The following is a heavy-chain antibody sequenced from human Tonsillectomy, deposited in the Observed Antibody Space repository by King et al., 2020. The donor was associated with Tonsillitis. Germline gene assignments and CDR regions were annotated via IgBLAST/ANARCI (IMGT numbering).Heavy chain of an antibody. CDR3: SRDRYYYDGSGSFLY. V-gene: IGHV3-49*03. Sequence: VQLVESGGGLVQPGRSLRLSCTASGFTFGDYAMSWFRQAPGEGLEWVGFIRSKTYGGTTEYAASVKGRFTISREDSKSIAYLQMNSLKTEDTAVYYCSRDRYYYDGSGSFLYWGQGTLVTVSS. CDR1: GFTFGDYA. D-gene: IGHD3-22*01. CDR2: IRSKTYGGTT. J-gene: IGHJ4*02.